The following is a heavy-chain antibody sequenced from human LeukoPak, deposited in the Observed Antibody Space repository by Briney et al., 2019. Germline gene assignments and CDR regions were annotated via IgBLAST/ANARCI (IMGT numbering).Heavy chain of an antibody. CDR2: IYHSGST. CDR1: GSSISSGYY. D-gene: IGHD5-12*01. J-gene: IGHJ5*02. V-gene: IGHV4-38-2*02. Sequence: SETLSLTCTVSGSSISSGYYWGWIRQPPGKGLEWIGSIYHSGSTDYNLSLKSRVTISVDTSKNQFSLKLSSVTAADTAVYYCARDLGYDGFDWAPWGQGTLVTVSS. CDR3: ARDLGYDGFDWAP.